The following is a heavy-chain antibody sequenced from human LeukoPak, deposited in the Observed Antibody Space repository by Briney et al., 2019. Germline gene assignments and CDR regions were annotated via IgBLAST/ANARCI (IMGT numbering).Heavy chain of an antibody. CDR1: GGSISSSSYY. D-gene: IGHD3-22*01. Sequence: SETLSLTCTVSGGSISSSSYYWGWIRQPPGKGLEWIGSIYYSGSTYYNPSLKSRVTISVDTSKNQFSLKLSSVTAADTAVYYCARDPGYYYDSSGYPNWFDPWGQGTLVTVSS. CDR3: ARDPGYYYDSSGYPNWFDP. V-gene: IGHV4-39*07. CDR2: IYYSGST. J-gene: IGHJ5*02.